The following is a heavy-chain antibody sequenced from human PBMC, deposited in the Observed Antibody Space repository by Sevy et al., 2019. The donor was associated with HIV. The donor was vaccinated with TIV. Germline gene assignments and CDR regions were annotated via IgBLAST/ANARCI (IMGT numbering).Heavy chain of an antibody. J-gene: IGHJ4*02. CDR2: IYSGGNT. CDR3: AGSVAGFAYFDY. D-gene: IGHD6-19*01. V-gene: IGHV3-66*01. CDR1: GFSVNRNY. Sequence: GGSLILSCAASGFSVNRNYMSWVRQAPGKGLEWVSVIYSGGNTDYADSVKGRFTISRDNSMNTLYLQMNSLRAEDTAVYYCAGSVAGFAYFDYWGQGTLVTVSS.